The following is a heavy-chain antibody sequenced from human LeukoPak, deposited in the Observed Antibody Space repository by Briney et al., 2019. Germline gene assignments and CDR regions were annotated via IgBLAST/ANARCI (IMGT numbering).Heavy chain of an antibody. Sequence: GGSLRLPRAASGFNVSNNYMSWLRQPPRKGRDWVAVIYSGGSTYYADSVKGRFTISRDNSKNTLYLQMNSLRAEDTAVYYCARCIVGGTWEYAFDIWGQGTMVTVSS. CDR2: IYSGGST. CDR3: ARCIVGGTWEYAFDI. V-gene: IGHV3-53*01. CDR1: GFNVSNNY. J-gene: IGHJ3*02. D-gene: IGHD1-26*01.